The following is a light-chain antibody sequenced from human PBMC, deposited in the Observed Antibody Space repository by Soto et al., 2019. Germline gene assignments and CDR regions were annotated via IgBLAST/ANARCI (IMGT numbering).Light chain of an antibody. Sequence: QSALTQPASVSGSPGQSITISCIGTSSDVGAYESVSWYQQHPGKAPKLMIYDVTTRPSGVSNRFSGSKSGNTASLTISGLQAEDEADYYCSSFRSGSTLVVFGAGTKLTVL. CDR2: DVT. V-gene: IGLV2-14*03. CDR3: SSFRSGSTLVV. J-gene: IGLJ2*01. CDR1: SSDVGAYES.